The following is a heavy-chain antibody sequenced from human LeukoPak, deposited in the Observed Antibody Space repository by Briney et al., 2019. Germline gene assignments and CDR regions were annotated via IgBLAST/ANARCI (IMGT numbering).Heavy chain of an antibody. CDR2: PYYTGST. J-gene: IGHJ3*02. CDR3: ARHSRSGYGDYESAFDI. D-gene: IGHD5-12*01. CDR1: GGSISSSGYY. V-gene: IGHV4-39*01. Sequence: SETLSLTCIVSGGSISSSGYYWDWIRQPPGKGLEWIANPYYTGSTYYNPSLKSRITISVDTSKNQFSLKLRSVTAADTAVYYCARHSRSGYGDYESAFDIWGQGTMVPVSS.